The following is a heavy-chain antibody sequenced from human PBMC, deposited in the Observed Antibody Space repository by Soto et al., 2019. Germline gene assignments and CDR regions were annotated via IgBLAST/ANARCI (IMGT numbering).Heavy chain of an antibody. CDR1: GYSFTSYW. CDR3: ARGGAAGNWFDP. D-gene: IGHD6-13*01. Sequence: PXESLTISFKGSGYSFTSYWIGLVRQMPGKGLEWMGIIYPFDSDTRYSPSFQGRVTISADKSISNAYLQWSSLKASDTAMYYCARGGAAGNWFDPWGQGTLVTVYS. CDR2: IYPFDSDT. V-gene: IGHV5-51*01. J-gene: IGHJ5*02.